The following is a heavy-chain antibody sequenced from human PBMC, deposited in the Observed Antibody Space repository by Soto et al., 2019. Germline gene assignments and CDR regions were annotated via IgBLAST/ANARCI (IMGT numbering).Heavy chain of an antibody. CDR1: GFSFNSYA. CDR3: AKDRPGYCSDGLCYEHFPYGMDV. V-gene: IGHV3-30*04. J-gene: IGHJ6*04. CDR2: ITFDGSSQ. D-gene: IGHD2-15*01. Sequence: QVQLVESGGRVVHPGTSLRLSCEVSGFSFNSYAMHWVRQAPGKGLEWVAAITFDGSSQFYAGSVRGRFTISRDNSRNTLFLDMTSLRPEDTAMYFCAKDRPGYCSDGLCYEHFPYGMDVGAKGTTVTVTT.